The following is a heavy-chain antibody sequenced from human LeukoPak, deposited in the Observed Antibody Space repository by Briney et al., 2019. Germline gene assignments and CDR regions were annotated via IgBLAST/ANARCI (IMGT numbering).Heavy chain of an antibody. V-gene: IGHV1-69*05. CDR1: GGTFSSYA. D-gene: IGHD1-1*01. J-gene: IGHJ4*02. CDR3: ARGPELERFDY. Sequence: SVKVSCKASGGTFSSYAISWVRQAPGQGLEWMGGIIPIFGTANYAQKFQGRVTITTDESTSTAYMELSNLRSEDTAVYYCARGPELERFDYWGQGTLVTVSS. CDR2: IIPIFGTA.